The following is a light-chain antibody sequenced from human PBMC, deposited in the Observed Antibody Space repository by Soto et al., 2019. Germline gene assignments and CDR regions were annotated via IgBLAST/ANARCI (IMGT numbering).Light chain of an antibody. Sequence: EIVLTQSPATLSLSPGERATLSCRASQSVSSYLAWYQQKPGQAPRLLIYDASNRATGIPARFSGSGSGTEFTHTINSLQSEDFAVYYCQQYNNWPRTFGQGTKVDIK. CDR3: QQYNNWPRT. CDR1: QSVSSY. V-gene: IGKV3-11*01. J-gene: IGKJ1*01. CDR2: DAS.